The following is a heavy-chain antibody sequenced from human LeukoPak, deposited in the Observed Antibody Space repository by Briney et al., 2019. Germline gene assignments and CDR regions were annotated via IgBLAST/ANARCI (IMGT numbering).Heavy chain of an antibody. Sequence: SENLSLTCPVSGGSHSSYYWGWIRPPPRGGLEWIGYIYYSGSTNYNPSLKSRVTISVDTSKNQFSLKLSSVTAADTAVYYCAREPGGYWGQGTLVTVSS. V-gene: IGHV4-59*01. CDR2: IYYSGST. D-gene: IGHD1-14*01. CDR1: GGSHSSYY. J-gene: IGHJ4*02. CDR3: AREPGGY.